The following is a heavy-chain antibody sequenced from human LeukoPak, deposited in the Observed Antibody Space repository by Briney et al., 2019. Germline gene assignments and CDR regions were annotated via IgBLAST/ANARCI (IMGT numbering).Heavy chain of an antibody. Sequence: SETLSLTCTVSGGSISSYYWGWIRQPPGKGLEWIGYIYYSGSTDYNPSLKGRVTISVDTSKIQFSLKLSSVTAADTAVYYCARDPGSYYTTEYWGQGTLVTASS. V-gene: IGHV4-59*01. CDR2: IYYSGST. CDR1: GGSISSYY. CDR3: ARDPGSYYTTEY. D-gene: IGHD3-10*01. J-gene: IGHJ4*02.